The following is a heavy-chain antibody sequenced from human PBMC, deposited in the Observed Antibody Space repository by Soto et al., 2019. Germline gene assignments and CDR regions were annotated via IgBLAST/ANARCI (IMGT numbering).Heavy chain of an antibody. CDR2: IYHSGST. CDR1: GGSISSSNW. CDR3: ASMGYHYGSGSYPLDY. Sequence: PSETLSLTCAVSGGSISSSNWWSWVRQPPGKGLEWIGEIYHSGSTNNNPSLKSRVTISVDTSKNQFSLKLRSVTAADTAVYYCASMGYHYGSGSYPLDYWGQGTLVT. V-gene: IGHV4-4*02. D-gene: IGHD3-10*01. J-gene: IGHJ4*02.